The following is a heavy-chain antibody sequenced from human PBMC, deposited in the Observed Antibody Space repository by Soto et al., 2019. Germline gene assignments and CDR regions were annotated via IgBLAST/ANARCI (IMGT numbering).Heavy chain of an antibody. D-gene: IGHD3-22*01. J-gene: IGHJ4*02. V-gene: IGHV1-24*01. Sequence: ASVKVSCKVSGYTLTELSMHCVRQAPGKGLEWMGGFDPEDGETIYAQKFQGRVTMTEDTSTDTAYMELSSLRSEDTAVYYCAAGTYYYDSSGYRYFDYWGQGTLVTVSS. CDR3: AAGTYYYDSSGYRYFDY. CDR1: GYTLTELS. CDR2: FDPEDGET.